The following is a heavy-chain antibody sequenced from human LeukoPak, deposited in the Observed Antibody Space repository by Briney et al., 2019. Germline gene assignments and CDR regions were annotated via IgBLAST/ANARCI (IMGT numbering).Heavy chain of an antibody. CDR2: IYTSGST. V-gene: IGHV4-4*07. Sequence: NTSETLSLTCTVSGGSISSYYWSWIRQPAGKGLEWIGRIYTSGSTNYNPSLKSRVTMSVDTSKNQFSLKLSSVTAADTAVYYCARAYYYDSSGYALRDWGQGTLVTVSS. D-gene: IGHD3-22*01. CDR1: GGSISSYY. CDR3: ARAYYYDSSGYALRD. J-gene: IGHJ4*02.